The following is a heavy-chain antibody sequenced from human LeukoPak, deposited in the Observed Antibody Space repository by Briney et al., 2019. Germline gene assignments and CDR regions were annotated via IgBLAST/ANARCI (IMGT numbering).Heavy chain of an antibody. Sequence: PSETLSLTCTVSGYSISSGYYWGWVRQPPGKGLEWIGSIYHSGITYYNPSLKSRVTTSVDTSKNQFSLRLSSVTAADTAVYYCARDKKVFITFDYWGLGTLVTVSS. D-gene: IGHD3-22*01. CDR1: GYSISSGYY. CDR3: ARDKKVFITFDY. V-gene: IGHV4-38-2*02. J-gene: IGHJ4*02. CDR2: IYHSGIT.